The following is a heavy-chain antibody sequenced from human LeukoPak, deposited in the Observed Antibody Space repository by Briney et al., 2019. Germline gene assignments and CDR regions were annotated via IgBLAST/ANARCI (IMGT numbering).Heavy chain of an antibody. V-gene: IGHV3-30*02. CDR1: GFTFSSYA. Sequence: GGSLRLSCVASGFTFSSYAMHWVRRAPGKGLEWVALIGYDGSNKYHGDSVKGRFTISRDNSKNTLYLQMNSLKTEDSAVYYCTTGGLRFLAWLSAIDYWGQGTLVTVSS. CDR2: IGYDGSNK. D-gene: IGHD3-3*01. J-gene: IGHJ4*02. CDR3: TTGGLRFLAWLSAIDY.